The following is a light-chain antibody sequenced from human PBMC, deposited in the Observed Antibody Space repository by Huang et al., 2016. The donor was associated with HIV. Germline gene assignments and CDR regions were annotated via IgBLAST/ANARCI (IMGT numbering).Light chain of an antibody. J-gene: IGKJ4*01. CDR3: QQLNTYPPT. CDR1: QDITSY. Sequence: IQLTQSPSSLSASIGDRVTITCRASQDITSYLAWYQQKPGRAPNLLIYAASTLQSGVPSRFSGGGSGTDFTLTINSLQPEDFASYYCQQLNTYPPTFGGGTKVEI. V-gene: IGKV1-9*01. CDR2: AAS.